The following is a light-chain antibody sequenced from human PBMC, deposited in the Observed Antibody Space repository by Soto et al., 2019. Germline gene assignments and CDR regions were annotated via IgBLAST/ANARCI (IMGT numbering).Light chain of an antibody. V-gene: IGKV1-39*01. CDR2: AAS. J-gene: IGKJ1*01. CDR3: QQCDNRRWT. Sequence: DIQMTQSPSSLSASVGDRVTITCRASQSISTYLNWYQQKPGKAPKLIIYAASSLHSGVPSRFSGSGSGTDFTLTISSLQPEDFETYYCQQCDNRRWTFGQGTKVDI. CDR1: QSISTY.